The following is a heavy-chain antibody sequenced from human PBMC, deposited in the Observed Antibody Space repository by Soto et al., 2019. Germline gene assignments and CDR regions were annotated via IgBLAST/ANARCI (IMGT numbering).Heavy chain of an antibody. CDR1: GFSLSDANMD. V-gene: IGHV2-26*01. D-gene: IGHD2-21*02. CDR2: ILSNDEK. CDR3: ARIRERCSGGDCYFYYYGMDV. J-gene: IGHJ6*02. Sequence: QATLKESGPVLVKPTETLTLTCTLSGFSLSDANMDVSWIRQSPVKALQWLAHILSNDEKVYSTSLESRLAISKDTTDSQVVRTMTNMATVDTGTYYCARIRERCSGGDCYFYYYGMDVWGQGTTVTVSS.